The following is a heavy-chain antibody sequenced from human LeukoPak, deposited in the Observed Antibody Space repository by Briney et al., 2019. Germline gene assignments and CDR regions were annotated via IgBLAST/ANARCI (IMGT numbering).Heavy chain of an antibody. CDR2: IKSKTDGGTT. D-gene: IGHD3-22*01. CDR3: TAVSEYYYDSSGYYYGGFY. J-gene: IGHJ4*02. Sequence: PSETLSLTCTVSGGSISSYYWSWVRQAPGKGREWVGRIKSKTDGGTTDYAAPVKGRFTISRDDSKNTLYLQMNSLKTEDTAVYYCTAVSEYYYDSSGYYYGGFYWGQGTLVTVSS. CDR1: GGSISSYY. V-gene: IGHV3-15*01.